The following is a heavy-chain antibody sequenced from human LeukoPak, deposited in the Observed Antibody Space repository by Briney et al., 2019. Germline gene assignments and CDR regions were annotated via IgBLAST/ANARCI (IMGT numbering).Heavy chain of an antibody. CDR2: IDPSDSYT. J-gene: IGHJ4*02. Sequence: GESPKISCKGSGYSFTSYWISWVRQMPGKGLEWMGRIDPSDSYTNYSPSFQGHVTISADKSISTAYLQWSSLKASDTAMYYCARRSKDYYYDSSGETFDYWGQGTLVTVSS. CDR1: GYSFTSYW. CDR3: ARRSKDYYYDSSGETFDY. D-gene: IGHD3-22*01. V-gene: IGHV5-10-1*01.